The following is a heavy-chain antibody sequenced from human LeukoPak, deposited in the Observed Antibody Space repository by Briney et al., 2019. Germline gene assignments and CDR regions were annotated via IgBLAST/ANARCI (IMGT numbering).Heavy chain of an antibody. CDR3: ARVSGAYDSSALDI. V-gene: IGHV3-21*01. Sequence: GGSLRLSCATSGFNFRTYSFSWVRQAPGKGLEWVSYISSSSKYIYYADSLKGRFTISRDNAKNSLYLQMNTLRVEDTGVYYCARVSGAYDSSALDIWGQGTRVTVSS. D-gene: IGHD5-12*01. CDR1: GFNFRTYS. J-gene: IGHJ3*02. CDR2: ISSSSKYI.